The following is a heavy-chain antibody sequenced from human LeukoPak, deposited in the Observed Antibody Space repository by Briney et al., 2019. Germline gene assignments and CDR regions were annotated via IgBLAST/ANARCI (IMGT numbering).Heavy chain of an antibody. V-gene: IGHV3-21*01. CDR3: ARNKINTVTTGWDFDL. CDR1: GFTFSSYG. Sequence: GGSLRLSCAASGFTFSSYGMNWVRQAPGKGLEWVSFVSIGGSFIYYADSVKGRFTISRDDAKNSLYLQLNSLTAEDTAEYYCARNKINTVTTGWDFDLWGRGTLVSVSS. D-gene: IGHD4-17*01. CDR2: VSIGGSFI. J-gene: IGHJ2*01.